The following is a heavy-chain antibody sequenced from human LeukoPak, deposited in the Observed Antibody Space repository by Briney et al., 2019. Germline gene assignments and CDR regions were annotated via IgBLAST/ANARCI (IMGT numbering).Heavy chain of an antibody. CDR3: ARVSGGGTFSDY. Sequence: PGGSLRLSCAASGFTFSSYAMSWVRQAPGKGLEWVSAISGSGGSTYYADSVKGRFTISRDNSKNTLYLQMNSLRPEDTAVYFCARVSGGGTFSDYWGQGTLVTVSS. J-gene: IGHJ4*02. CDR2: ISGSGGST. CDR1: GFTFSSYA. V-gene: IGHV3-23*01. D-gene: IGHD1-26*01.